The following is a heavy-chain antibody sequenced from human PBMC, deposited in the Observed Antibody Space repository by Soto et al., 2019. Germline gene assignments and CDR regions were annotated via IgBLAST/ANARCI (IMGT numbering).Heavy chain of an antibody. CDR1: GFTFSSYS. CDR2: ISSSGGST. D-gene: IGHD3-16*01. J-gene: IGHJ3*02. CDR3: AKDLRAVNPVSDAFDI. V-gene: IGHV3-23*04. Sequence: EVQLVESGGGLVQPGGSLRLSCAASGFTFSSYSMNWVRQAPGKGLEWVSYISSSGGSTYYADSVKGRFTISRDNSKNTLYLQMNSLRAEDTAVYYCAKDLRAVNPVSDAFDIWGQGTMVTVSS.